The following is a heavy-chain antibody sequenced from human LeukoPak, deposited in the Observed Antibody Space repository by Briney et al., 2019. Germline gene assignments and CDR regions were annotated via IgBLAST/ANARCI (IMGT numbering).Heavy chain of an antibody. CDR2: IYPGDSDT. Sequence: GESLKISCKGSGYNFNTHWIGWVRQMPGKGLEWMGIIYPGDSDTRYSPSFQGQVTISADKSITTAYLYWSSLRASDTAIYYCARHSSRDHRYYFDSWGQGTLVSVSS. J-gene: IGHJ4*02. V-gene: IGHV5-51*01. CDR3: ARHSSRDHRYYFDS. CDR1: GYNFNTHW.